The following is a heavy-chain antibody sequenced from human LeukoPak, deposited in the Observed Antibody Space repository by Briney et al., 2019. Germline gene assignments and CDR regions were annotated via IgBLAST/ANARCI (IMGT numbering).Heavy chain of an antibody. CDR3: ARGRRGYCGSTSCATFDP. J-gene: IGHJ5*02. D-gene: IGHD2-2*01. CDR1: GYTFTGYY. CDR2: INPNSGGT. V-gene: IGHV1-2*02. Sequence: ASVKVSCKASGYTFTGYYMHWVRQAPGQGLEWMGWINPNSGGTNYAQKFQGRVTMTRDTSISTAYMELSRLRSDDTAVYYCARGRRGYCGSTSCATFDPWGQGTLVTVSS.